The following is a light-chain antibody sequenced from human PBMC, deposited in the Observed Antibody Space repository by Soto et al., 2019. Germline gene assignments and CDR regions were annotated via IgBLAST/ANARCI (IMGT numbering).Light chain of an antibody. V-gene: IGLV1-40*01. J-gene: IGLJ3*02. CDR3: QSYDSSLSGWV. Sequence: QSVLTQPPSVSGAPGQRVTISCTGSSSSIGADYDVHWYQQLPGTAPKLLISGNSNRPSGVPDRFSGAKSGTSAALAITGLQAEDEADYYCQSYDSSLSGWVFGGGTKVPVL. CDR1: SSSIGADYD. CDR2: GNS.